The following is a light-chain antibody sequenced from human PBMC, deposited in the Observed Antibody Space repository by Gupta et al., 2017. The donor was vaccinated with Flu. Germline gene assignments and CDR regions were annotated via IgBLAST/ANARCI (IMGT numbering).Light chain of an antibody. CDR2: GAS. Sequence: EIVMTQSPVTLSVSPGERATLYCRASQSVSSNLAWYQQKPGQAPRLLIYGASTRATGIPARFSGSGSGTEFTLTISSLQSEDFAVYYCQQYNNWLTWTFGQGTKVEIK. V-gene: IGKV3-15*01. CDR1: QSVSSN. CDR3: QQYNNWLTWT. J-gene: IGKJ1*01.